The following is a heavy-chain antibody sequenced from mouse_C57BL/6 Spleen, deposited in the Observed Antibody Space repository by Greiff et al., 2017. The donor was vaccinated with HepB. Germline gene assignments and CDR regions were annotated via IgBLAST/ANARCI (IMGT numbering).Heavy chain of an antibody. J-gene: IGHJ1*03. CDR2: IYPGSGST. V-gene: IGHV1-55*01. D-gene: IGHD4-1*01. CDR1: GYTFTSYW. CDR3: ARSGTDWYFDV. Sequence: QVHVKQPGAELVKPGASVKMSCKASGYTFTSYWITWVKQRPGQGLAWIGDIYPGSGSTNYNEKFKSKATLTVDTSSSTAYMQLSSLTSEASAVYYWARSGTDWYFDVWGTGTTVTVSS.